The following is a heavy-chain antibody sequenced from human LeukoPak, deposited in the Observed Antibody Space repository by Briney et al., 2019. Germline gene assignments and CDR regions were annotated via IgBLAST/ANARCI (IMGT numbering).Heavy chain of an antibody. V-gene: IGHV1-69*02. D-gene: IGHD5-12*01. CDR1: GYTFTGYY. CDR3: AKVSRWLQFEYFDL. CDR2: IIPILGIA. J-gene: IGHJ2*01. Sequence: SVKVSCKASGYTFTGYYMHWVRQAPGQGLEWMGRIIPILGIANYAQKFQGRVTITADKSTSTAYMELSSLRSEDTAVYYCAKVSRWLQFEYFDLWGRGTLVTVSS.